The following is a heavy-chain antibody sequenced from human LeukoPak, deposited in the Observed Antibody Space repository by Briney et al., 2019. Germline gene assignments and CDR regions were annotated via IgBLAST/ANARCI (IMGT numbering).Heavy chain of an antibody. D-gene: IGHD4-17*01. CDR1: GFSITDHY. CDR3: VRVRHGDYFDY. V-gene: IGHV3-72*01. CDR2: TRNKPNGYTT. J-gene: IGHJ4*02. Sequence: PGGSLRLSCAASGFSITDHYMDWVRQAPGKGLEWVGRTRNKPNGYTTDYGTSVKGRFIVPRDDSESSLYLQMNGLKTEDTAVCYCVRVRHGDYFDYWGQGTLVTVSS.